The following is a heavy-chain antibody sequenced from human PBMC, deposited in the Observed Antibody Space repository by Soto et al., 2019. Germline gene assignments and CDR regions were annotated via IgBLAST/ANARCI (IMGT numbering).Heavy chain of an antibody. CDR1: GGTFSSYA. CDR3: ALTAMAYYFDY. D-gene: IGHD5-18*01. J-gene: IGHJ4*02. Sequence: SVKVSCKASGGTFSSYAISWVRQAPGQGLEWMGGIIPIFGAANYAQKFQGRVTITADESTSTAYMELSSLRSEDTAVYYCALTAMAYYFDYWGQGTLVTVSS. CDR2: IIPIFGAA. V-gene: IGHV1-69*13.